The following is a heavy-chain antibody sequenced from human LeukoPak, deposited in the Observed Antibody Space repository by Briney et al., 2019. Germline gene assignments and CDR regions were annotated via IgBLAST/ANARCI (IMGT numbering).Heavy chain of an antibody. Sequence: GGSLRLSCAASGFTFSSYAMSWVRQAPGKGLEWVSAISGSGGSTYYADSVKGRFTISRDNSKNTLYLQMNSLRAEDTAVYYCAKAGGGVIVIKVHLDYWGQGTLVTVSS. D-gene: IGHD3-16*02. CDR2: ISGSGGST. CDR1: GFTFSSYA. J-gene: IGHJ4*02. V-gene: IGHV3-23*01. CDR3: AKAGGGVIVIKVHLDY.